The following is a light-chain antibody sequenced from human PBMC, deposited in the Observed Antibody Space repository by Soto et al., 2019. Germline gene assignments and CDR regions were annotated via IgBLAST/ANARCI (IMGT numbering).Light chain of an antibody. V-gene: IGLV2-14*01. CDR2: EVS. Sequence: QSVLTQPASVSGSPGQSITISCTGTSSDVGGYNYVSWYQQHPGKAPKLMIYEVSNRPSGVSNRFSGSKSGNTASLTISGLQAEDEADYYCSSYTSSSPVVFGGGTNQTVL. J-gene: IGLJ2*01. CDR1: SSDVGGYNY. CDR3: SSYTSSSPVV.